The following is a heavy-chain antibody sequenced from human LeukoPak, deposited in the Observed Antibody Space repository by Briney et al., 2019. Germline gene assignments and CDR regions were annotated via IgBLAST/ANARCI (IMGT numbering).Heavy chain of an antibody. D-gene: IGHD3-10*01. Sequence: GGSLRLSCAASGFTFNSYAMNWVRQAPGKGLEWVSTISGGGDSTYYADSMKGRFTISRDNSKNTLYLQMNSLRAEDTAVYYCARDTSDGSGSYYNGYWGQGTLVTVSS. CDR2: ISGGGDST. J-gene: IGHJ4*02. CDR1: GFTFNSYA. CDR3: ARDTSDGSGSYYNGY. V-gene: IGHV3-23*01.